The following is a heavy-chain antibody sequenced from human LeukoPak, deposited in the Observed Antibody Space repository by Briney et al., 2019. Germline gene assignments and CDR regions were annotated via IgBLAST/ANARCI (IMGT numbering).Heavy chain of an antibody. CDR1: GFTFSSYS. CDR2: ISSSSSYI. J-gene: IGHJ4*02. D-gene: IGHD1-7*01. CDR3: AKMRPGITGTTAPFDY. Sequence: GGSLRLSCAASGFTFSSYSMNWVRQAPGKGLERVSSISSSSSYIYYADSVKGRFTISRDNAKNSLYLQMNSLRAEDTAVYYCAKMRPGITGTTAPFDYWGQGTLVTVSS. V-gene: IGHV3-21*01.